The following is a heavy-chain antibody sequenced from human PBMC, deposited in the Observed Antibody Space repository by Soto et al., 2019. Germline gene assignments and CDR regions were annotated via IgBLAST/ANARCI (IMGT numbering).Heavy chain of an antibody. CDR3: ARDPQIYYYDSSGYYGWFDP. CDR2: ISAYNGNT. V-gene: IGHV1-18*01. CDR1: GYTFTSYG. Sequence: QVQLVQSGAEVKKPGASVKVSCKASGYTFTSYGISWVRQAPGQGLEWMGWISAYNGNTNYAQKLQGRVPMTTDTSTSTAYMELRSLRSDDTAVYYCARDPQIYYYDSSGYYGWFDPWGQGTLVTVSS. J-gene: IGHJ5*02. D-gene: IGHD3-22*01.